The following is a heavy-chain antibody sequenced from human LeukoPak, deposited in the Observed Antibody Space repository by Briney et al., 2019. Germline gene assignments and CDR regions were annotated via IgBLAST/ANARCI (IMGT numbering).Heavy chain of an antibody. CDR2: ISSSSSYI. J-gene: IGHJ3*02. Sequence: GGSLRLSCAASGFTFSSYSMNWARQAPGKELEWVSSISSSSSYIYYADSVKGRFTISRDNAKNSLYLQMNSLRAEDTAVYYCARGLEMATIGDAFDIWGQGTMVTVSS. D-gene: IGHD5-24*01. V-gene: IGHV3-21*01. CDR1: GFTFSSYS. CDR3: ARGLEMATIGDAFDI.